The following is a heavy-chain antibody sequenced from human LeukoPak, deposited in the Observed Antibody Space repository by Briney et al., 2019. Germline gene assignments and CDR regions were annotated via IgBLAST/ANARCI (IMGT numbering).Heavy chain of an antibody. CDR3: ARVPSPYCSSTSCRGFDY. D-gene: IGHD2-2*01. J-gene: IGHJ4*02. Sequence: ASVKVSCKTSGYTFTGYYMHWVRQAPGQGLEWMGWINPNSGGTNYAQKFQGRVTMTRDTSISTAYMELSRLRSDDTAVYYCARVPSPYCSSTSCRGFDYWGQGTPVTVSS. V-gene: IGHV1-2*02. CDR2: INPNSGGT. CDR1: GYTFTGYY.